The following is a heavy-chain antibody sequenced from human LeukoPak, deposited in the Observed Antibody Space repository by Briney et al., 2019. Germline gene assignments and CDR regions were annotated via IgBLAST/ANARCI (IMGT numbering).Heavy chain of an antibody. CDR3: ARQGGKVRGVTYYYYYYYMDV. Sequence: PSGTLSLTCAVYGGSFSGYYWSWIRQPPGKGLEWIGEINHSGSTNYNPSLKSRVTISVDTSKNQFSLKLSSVTAADTAVYYCARQGGKVRGVTYYYYYYYMDVWGKGTTVTVSS. D-gene: IGHD3-10*01. CDR1: GGSFSGYY. V-gene: IGHV4-34*01. CDR2: INHSGST. J-gene: IGHJ6*03.